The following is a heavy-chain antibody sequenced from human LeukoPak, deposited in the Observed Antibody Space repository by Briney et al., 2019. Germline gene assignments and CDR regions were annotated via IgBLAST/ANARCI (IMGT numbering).Heavy chain of an antibody. CDR3: AKDLSSSRPDYFDY. J-gene: IGHJ4*02. V-gene: IGHV3-30*02. CDR2: IRYDGSHK. CDR1: GFTFSSYG. Sequence: GGSLRLSCAASGFTFSSYGIHWVRQAPGKGLEWVAFIRYDGSHKYYADSVKGRFTISRDNSKNTLYLQMISLTAEDTAVYYCAKDLSSSRPDYFDYWGQGTLVTVSS. D-gene: IGHD6-13*01.